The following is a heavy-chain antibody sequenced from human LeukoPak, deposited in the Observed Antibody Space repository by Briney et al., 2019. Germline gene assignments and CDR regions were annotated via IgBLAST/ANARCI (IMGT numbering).Heavy chain of an antibody. Sequence: PGGSLRLSCAASGFTFSSYWMSWVRQAPGKGLERVANIKQDGSEKYYVDSVRGRFTISRDNAKNSLYLQMNSLRAEDTAVYYCARDRHYYYDSSGYYYDWGQGTLVTVSS. D-gene: IGHD3-22*01. CDR2: IKQDGSEK. V-gene: IGHV3-7*01. J-gene: IGHJ4*02. CDR1: GFTFSSYW. CDR3: ARDRHYYYDSSGYYYD.